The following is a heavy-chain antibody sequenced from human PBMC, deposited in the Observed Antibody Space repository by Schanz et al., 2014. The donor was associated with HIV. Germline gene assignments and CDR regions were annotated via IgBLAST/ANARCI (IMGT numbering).Heavy chain of an antibody. V-gene: IGHV1-2*02. D-gene: IGHD3-9*01. Sequence: QVQLVQSGAEVKKPGASVKVSCKASGYTFTSYDINWVRQAPGQGLEWMGWINPNSGGTNYAPKFQGRVTMTRDTSVSTASMELSRLTSDDTAMYYWAREKVGILADYTTNGMDVWGQGTTVTVSS. CDR3: AREKVGILADYTTNGMDV. CDR1: GYTFTSYD. CDR2: INPNSGGT. J-gene: IGHJ6*02.